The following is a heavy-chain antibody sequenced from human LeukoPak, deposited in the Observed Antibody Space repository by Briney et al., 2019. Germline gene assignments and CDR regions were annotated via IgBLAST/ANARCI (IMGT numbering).Heavy chain of an antibody. CDR1: GFTFSSYG. CDR3: ARDPSPIFGYYDSSGYYRSFDY. CDR2: ISFDGSNK. D-gene: IGHD3-22*01. V-gene: IGHV3-30*19. J-gene: IGHJ4*02. Sequence: PGGSLRLSCAASGFTFSSYGMHWVRQAPGKGLEWVAVISFDGSNKYYADSVKGRFTISRDNSKNRLYLQMNSLRAEDTAVYYCARDPSPIFGYYDSSGYYRSFDYWGQGTLVTVSS.